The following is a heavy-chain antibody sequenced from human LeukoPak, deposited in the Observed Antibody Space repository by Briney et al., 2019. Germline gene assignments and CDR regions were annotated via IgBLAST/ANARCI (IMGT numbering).Heavy chain of an antibody. CDR1: GGSISSYY. CDR3: ARHSGSYYDNYDY. CDR2: IYYSGST. J-gene: IGHJ4*02. Sequence: SETLSLTCTVSGGSISSYYWNWIRQPPGKGLEWIGYIYYSGSTNYNPSLKSRVTISVDTSKNQFSLKLSSVTAADTAVYYCARHSGSYYDNYDYWGQGTLVTVSS. V-gene: IGHV4-59*01. D-gene: IGHD1-26*01.